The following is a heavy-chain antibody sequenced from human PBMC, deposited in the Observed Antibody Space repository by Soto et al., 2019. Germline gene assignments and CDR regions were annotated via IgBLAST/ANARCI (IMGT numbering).Heavy chain of an antibody. CDR1: GGTFNSNA. V-gene: IGHV1-69*01. Sequence: QVQLVQSGAEVKTLGSSLKVSCKASGGTFNSNALSWVRQAPGQGLEWMGAIIPILRTRKYAQKFQDRVTFSADESTDTAYMELTSLRSEDTAVYYCAKSRAYSGTEPALFDEMDVWGQGTTVSVSS. CDR2: IIPILRTR. J-gene: IGHJ6*02. D-gene: IGHD5-12*01. CDR3: AKSRAYSGTEPALFDEMDV.